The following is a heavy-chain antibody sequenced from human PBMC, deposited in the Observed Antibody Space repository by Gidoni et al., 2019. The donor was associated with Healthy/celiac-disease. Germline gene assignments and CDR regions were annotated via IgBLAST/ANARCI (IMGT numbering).Heavy chain of an antibody. V-gene: IGHV1-46*01. J-gene: IGHJ6*02. Sequence: QVQLVQSGAEVKKPGASVKVSCKASGYPFTSHYMHWVRQAPGQGLEWMGIINPSGGSTSYAQKFQGRVTMTRDTSTSTVYMELSSLRSEDTAVYYCARGYYGSGSYYYYYGMDVWGQGTTVTVSS. CDR2: INPSGGST. D-gene: IGHD3-10*01. CDR1: GYPFTSHY. CDR3: ARGYYGSGSYYYYYGMDV.